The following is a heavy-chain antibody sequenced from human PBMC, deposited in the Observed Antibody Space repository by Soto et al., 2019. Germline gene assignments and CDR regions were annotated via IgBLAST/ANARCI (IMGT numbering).Heavy chain of an antibody. Sequence: PGGSLRLSCAASEFTFSNYAMRWARQAPGKGLDWVAVIPYDGSNKYYADSVKGRFTISRDNSKNTLYLQMNSLRAEDMAVYYCAKGLGYCSSTSCSVDYWGQGTLVTVSS. CDR3: AKGLGYCSSTSCSVDY. J-gene: IGHJ4*02. CDR2: IPYDGSNK. D-gene: IGHD2-2*01. CDR1: EFTFSNYA. V-gene: IGHV3-30*18.